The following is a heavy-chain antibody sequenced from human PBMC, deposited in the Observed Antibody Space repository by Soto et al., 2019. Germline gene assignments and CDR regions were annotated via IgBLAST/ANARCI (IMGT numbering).Heavy chain of an antibody. J-gene: IGHJ5*02. CDR1: GGSISCGDYY. Sequence: PSETLSLTCTVSGGSISCGDYYWSWIRQPPGKGLEWIGYIYYSGSTYYNPSLKSRVTISVDTSKNQFSLKLSSVTAADTAVYYCALLWFGDLGWFDPWGQGTLVTGS. CDR3: ALLWFGDLGWFDP. D-gene: IGHD3-10*01. V-gene: IGHV4-30-4*01. CDR2: IYYSGST.